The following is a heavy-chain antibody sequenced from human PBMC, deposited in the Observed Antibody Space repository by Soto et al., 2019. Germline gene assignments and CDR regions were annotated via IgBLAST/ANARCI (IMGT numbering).Heavy chain of an antibody. J-gene: IGHJ4*02. Sequence: QVQLQESGPGLVKPSETLSLTCTVSGGSVSSGSYYWSWIRQPPGKGLEWIGYIYYSGNTNYNPSLKRRVTLSVDTSKNQFSLNLSSVTAADTAVYYCGRGQQWLAFFDYWGQGTLVTVSS. CDR2: IYYSGNT. D-gene: IGHD6-19*01. CDR3: GRGQQWLAFFDY. CDR1: GGSVSSGSYY. V-gene: IGHV4-61*01.